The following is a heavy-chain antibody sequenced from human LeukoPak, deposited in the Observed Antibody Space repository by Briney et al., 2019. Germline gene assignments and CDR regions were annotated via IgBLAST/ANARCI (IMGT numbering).Heavy chain of an antibody. V-gene: IGHV3-23*01. CDR3: AKGSNSGITMVRGVIKSYFDY. J-gene: IGHJ4*02. CDR2: ISGSGGST. CDR1: GFTFSSYA. Sequence: GVSLRLSCAASGFTFSSYAMSWVRQAPGKGLGWVSAISGSGGSTYYADSVKGRFTISRDNSKNTLYLQMNSLRAEDTAVYYCAKGSNSGITMVRGVIKSYFDYWGQGTLVTVSS. D-gene: IGHD3-10*01.